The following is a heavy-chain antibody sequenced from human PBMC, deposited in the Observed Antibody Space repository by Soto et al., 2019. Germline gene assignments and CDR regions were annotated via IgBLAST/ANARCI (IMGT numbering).Heavy chain of an antibody. V-gene: IGHV1-8*02. J-gene: IGHJ5*02. Sequence: ASVKVSCKASGGTFSSYAISWVRQATGQGLEWMGWMNPNSGNTGYAQKFQGRVTMTRNTSISTAYMELSSLRSEDTAVYYCAREYYDYVWGSYQIRRRFDPWGQGTLVTVSS. CDR2: MNPNSGNT. D-gene: IGHD3-16*02. CDR1: GGTFSSYA. CDR3: AREYYDYVWGSYQIRRRFDP.